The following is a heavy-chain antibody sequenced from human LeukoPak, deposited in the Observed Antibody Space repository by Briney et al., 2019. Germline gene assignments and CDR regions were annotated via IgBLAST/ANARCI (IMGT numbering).Heavy chain of an antibody. CDR2: IIPIFGTA. Sequence: ASVKVSCKASGGTFSSYAISWVRQAPGQGLEWMGRIIPIFGTANYAQKFQGRVTITTDESTSTAYMELSSLRSEDTAVYYCARDDGMTTVYAFDIWGQGTMVTVSS. CDR1: GGTFSSYA. J-gene: IGHJ3*02. CDR3: ARDDGMTTVYAFDI. V-gene: IGHV1-69*05. D-gene: IGHD4-17*01.